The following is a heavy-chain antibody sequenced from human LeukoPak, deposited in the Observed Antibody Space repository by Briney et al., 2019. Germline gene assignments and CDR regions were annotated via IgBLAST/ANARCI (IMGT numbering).Heavy chain of an antibody. Sequence: ASGKLCCKAAGATFSSYAISRVRQAPGHGVEWMGGIIPIFGTANYATKFQGRVTITSDESTSTAYMELSSLRSDDTAVYYCAICPGNPPEYRLLRWSWYFDLWGRGTLVTVSS. D-gene: IGHD2-2*01. J-gene: IGHJ2*01. CDR3: AICPGNPPEYRLLRWSWYFDL. CDR2: IIPIFGTA. V-gene: IGHV1-69*13. CDR1: GATFSSYA.